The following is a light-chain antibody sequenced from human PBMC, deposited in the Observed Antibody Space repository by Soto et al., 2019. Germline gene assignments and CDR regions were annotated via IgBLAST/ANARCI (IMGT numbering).Light chain of an antibody. V-gene: IGLV2-14*01. J-gene: IGLJ3*02. CDR2: EVS. CDR3: ASYRSTGALV. CDR1: SSDVGGYNY. Sequence: QSALTQPASVSGSPGQSITISCTGTSSDVGGYNYVSWYQHHPGKAPKLMIYEVSNRPSGVSNRFSGSKSGNTASLTISGLQAEDEADYYCASYRSTGALVFGGGTNLTVL.